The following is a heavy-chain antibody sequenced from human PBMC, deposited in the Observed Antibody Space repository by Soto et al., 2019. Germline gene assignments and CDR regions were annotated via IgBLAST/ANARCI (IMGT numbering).Heavy chain of an antibody. CDR1: RLTFSRYA. Sequence: PGGFLRLSCAPSRLTFSRYARSWVRQAPGKGLEWVSAISGSGGSTYYADSVKGRFTISRDNSKNTLYLQMNSLRAEDTAVSYCVLRPPYYFAYTGQGTVVTVS. D-gene: IGHD4-17*01. V-gene: IGHV3-23*01. J-gene: IGHJ4*02. CDR2: ISGSGGST. CDR3: VLRPPYYFAY.